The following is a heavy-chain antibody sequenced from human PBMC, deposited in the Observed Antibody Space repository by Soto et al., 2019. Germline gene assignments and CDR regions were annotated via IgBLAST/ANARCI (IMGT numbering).Heavy chain of an antibody. J-gene: IGHJ4*02. D-gene: IGHD2-2*01. Sequence: GGSLRLSCAASGFTFSSYAMSWVRQAPGKGLEWVSAISGSGGSTYYADSVKGRFTISRDNSKNTLYLQMNSLRAEDTAVYYCSKGLEYCSSSSCPIFDYWGQGTLVTVSS. CDR1: GFTFSSYA. CDR2: ISGSGGST. V-gene: IGHV3-23*01. CDR3: SKGLEYCSSSSCPIFDY.